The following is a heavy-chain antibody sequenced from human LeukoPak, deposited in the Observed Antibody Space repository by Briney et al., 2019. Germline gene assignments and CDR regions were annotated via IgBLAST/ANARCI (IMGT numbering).Heavy chain of an antibody. CDR2: IIPIFGTA. Sequence: GASVKVSCKASGGTFSSYAISWVRQAPGQGLEWMGRIIPIFGTANYAQKFQGRVTITTDESTSTAYMELSSLRSEDTAVYYCASLSDFKLSFNIWGQGTMLTVSS. CDR3: ASLSDFKLSFNI. D-gene: IGHD3-3*01. V-gene: IGHV1-69*05. CDR1: GGTFSSYA. J-gene: IGHJ3*02.